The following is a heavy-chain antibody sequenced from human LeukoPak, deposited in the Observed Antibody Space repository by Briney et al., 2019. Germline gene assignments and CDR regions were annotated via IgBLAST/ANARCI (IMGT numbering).Heavy chain of an antibody. CDR2: IYYSGST. Sequence: SETLSLTCTVSGGSISSYYWSWIRQPPRKGLEWIGYIYYSGSTNYNPSLKSRVTISVDTSKNQFSLKLSSVTAADTAVYYCARLAKYYYGSGSSLNWFDPWGQGTLVTVSS. CDR3: ARLAKYYYGSGSSLNWFDP. D-gene: IGHD3-10*01. V-gene: IGHV4-59*08. CDR1: GGSISSYY. J-gene: IGHJ5*02.